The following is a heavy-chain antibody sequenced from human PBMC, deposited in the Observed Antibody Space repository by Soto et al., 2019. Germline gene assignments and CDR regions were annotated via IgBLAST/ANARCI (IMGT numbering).Heavy chain of an antibody. CDR3: ARAYDSSGYYR. V-gene: IGHV4-59*01. Sequence: SETLSLTCTVSGGSISGYYWSWIRQPPGKGLEWIGYIYYSGSTNYNPSLKSRVTISVDTSKNQFSLKLSSVTAADTAVYYCARAYDSSGYYRWGQGTLVTVSS. CDR2: IYYSGST. J-gene: IGHJ4*02. D-gene: IGHD3-22*01. CDR1: GGSISGYY.